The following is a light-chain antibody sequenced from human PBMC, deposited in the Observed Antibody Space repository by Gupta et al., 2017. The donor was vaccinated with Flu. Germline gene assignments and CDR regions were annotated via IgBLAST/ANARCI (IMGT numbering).Light chain of an antibody. Sequence: SALTQPPSASGSPGPSVTISCTGTSSDVGGYNYVSWYQQHPGKAPKLMIYEVRTRPSGVPDRFSGSKAGNTASLTVSGLQAEDEADYYCSSYAGSNNYVFGTGTKVTVL. CDR1: SSDVGGYNY. CDR3: SSYAGSNNYV. V-gene: IGLV2-8*01. J-gene: IGLJ1*01. CDR2: EVR.